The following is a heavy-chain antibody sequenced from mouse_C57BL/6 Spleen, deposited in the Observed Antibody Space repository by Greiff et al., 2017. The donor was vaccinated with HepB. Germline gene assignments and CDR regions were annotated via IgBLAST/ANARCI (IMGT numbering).Heavy chain of an antibody. J-gene: IGHJ4*01. Sequence: QVQLQQPGAELVRPGSSVKLSCKASGYTFTSYWMHWVKQRPIQGLEWIGNIDPSDSETHYNQKFKDKATLTVDKSSSTAYMQLSSLTSEDSAVYYCARALSYYYGNYCAMDYWGQGTSVTVSS. CDR1: GYTFTSYW. D-gene: IGHD1-1*01. CDR3: ARALSYYYGNYCAMDY. CDR2: IDPSDSET. V-gene: IGHV1-52*01.